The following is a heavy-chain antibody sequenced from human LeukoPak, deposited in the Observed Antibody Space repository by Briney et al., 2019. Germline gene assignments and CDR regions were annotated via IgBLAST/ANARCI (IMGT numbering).Heavy chain of an antibody. Sequence: ASVKVSCKVSGYTLSDLAMHWVRQAPGKGLESMGGLDPEDGEAIYAQPLQGRVTMTEDTSSDTAYMVLSSLRSEDTAVYYCATRNFGDYGAFDIWGQGTMVTVSS. J-gene: IGHJ3*02. V-gene: IGHV1-24*01. CDR3: ATRNFGDYGAFDI. CDR1: GYTLSDLA. CDR2: LDPEDGEA. D-gene: IGHD4-17*01.